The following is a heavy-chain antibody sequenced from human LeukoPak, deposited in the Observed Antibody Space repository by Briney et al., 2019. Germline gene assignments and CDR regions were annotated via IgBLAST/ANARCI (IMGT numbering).Heavy chain of an antibody. Sequence: GGSLRLSCEASEFILSSYAMSWVRQAPGKGLEWVANIKQDGSEKYYVDSVKGRFTISRDNAKNSLYLQMNSLRAEDTAVYFCARKNGMDVWGQGTTVTVSS. J-gene: IGHJ6*02. V-gene: IGHV3-7*01. CDR1: EFILSSYA. CDR2: IKQDGSEK. CDR3: ARKNGMDV.